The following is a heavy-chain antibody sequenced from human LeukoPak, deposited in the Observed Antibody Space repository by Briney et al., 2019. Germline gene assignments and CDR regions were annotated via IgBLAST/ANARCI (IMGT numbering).Heavy chain of an antibody. Sequence: GESLRLSCAASGFTFSNYWMHWVRQAPGKGLVWVSRINTDGSSTNYADSVKGRFTISRDNAKNTLYLQMNNLRGEDTAVYYCASTTMAIPGDYWGQGTLVTVSS. V-gene: IGHV3-74*01. CDR3: ASTTMAIPGDY. D-gene: IGHD5-18*01. CDR1: GFTFSNYW. CDR2: INTDGSST. J-gene: IGHJ4*02.